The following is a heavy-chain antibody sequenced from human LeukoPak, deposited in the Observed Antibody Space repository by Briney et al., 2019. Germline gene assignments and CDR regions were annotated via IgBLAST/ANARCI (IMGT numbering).Heavy chain of an antibody. CDR3: TTDNGESAFDV. CDR1: GFALKNYA. Sequence: GGSLRLSCAASGFALKNYAMNWVRQAPGKGLELVGRSKGKADGGTTDYGVPVKDRFTISRDDSKDTLYLQMNSLKTDDTAVYYCTTDNGESAFDVWGQGTMVTVSS. D-gene: IGHD2-8*01. V-gene: IGHV3-15*01. J-gene: IGHJ3*01. CDR2: SKGKADGGTT.